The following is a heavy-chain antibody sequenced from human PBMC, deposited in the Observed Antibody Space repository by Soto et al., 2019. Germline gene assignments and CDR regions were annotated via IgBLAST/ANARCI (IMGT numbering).Heavy chain of an antibody. CDR3: ERXXXXEATXYYXSSGYPFXP. CDR1: GGSISSYY. D-gene: IGHD3-22*01. V-gene: IGHV4-59*01. J-gene: IGHJ5*02. CDR2: IYYSGST. Sequence: PSETLSLTCTVSGGSISSYYWSWIRQPPGKGLEWIGYIYYSGSTNYNPSLKSRVTISVDTSKNQFSLKLSSVTAADTAVYYCERXXXXEATXYYXSSGYPFXPWGQGXXVT.